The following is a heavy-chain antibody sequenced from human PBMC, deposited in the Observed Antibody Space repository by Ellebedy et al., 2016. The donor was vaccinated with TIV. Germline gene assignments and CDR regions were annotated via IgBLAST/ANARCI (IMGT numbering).Heavy chain of an antibody. J-gene: IGHJ6*02. CDR1: GFSFGVYG. D-gene: IGHD3-10*01. CDR2: TWFDGTKE. Sequence: PGGSLRLSCAASGFSFGVYGKVWVRQAPGKGLEWVAMTWFDGTKEFYGDSVKGRFTISRDNSKNMLYLEMSSVRDEDTAVYYCARDRGMVRGVLVSDYGLDVWGQGTKVIVSS. CDR3: ARDRGMVRGVLVSDYGLDV. V-gene: IGHV3-33*01.